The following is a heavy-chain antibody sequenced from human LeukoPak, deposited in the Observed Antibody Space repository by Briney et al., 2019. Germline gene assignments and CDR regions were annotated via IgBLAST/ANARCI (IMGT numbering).Heavy chain of an antibody. CDR2: IIPIFGTA. J-gene: IGHJ5*02. CDR3: ARHIGEPGIGAANWFDP. CDR1: GGTFSSYA. D-gene: IGHD2-15*01. V-gene: IGHV1-69*05. Sequence: SVKVACKAAGGTFSSYAISWVRQAPGQGLEWMGGIIPIFGTANYAHKFKGRVTSTTDESTGTAYMELSSLRSEDRAVYYCARHIGEPGIGAANWFDPWGRGTLVTVSS.